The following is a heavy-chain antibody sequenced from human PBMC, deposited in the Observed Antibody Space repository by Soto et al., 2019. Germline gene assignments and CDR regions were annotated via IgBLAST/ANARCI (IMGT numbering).Heavy chain of an antibody. CDR3: ARDLGQQLAFFDY. D-gene: IGHD6-13*01. J-gene: IGHJ4*02. CDR1: GFTFTSYG. Sequence: QVQLVESGGGVVQPGRSLRLSCAASGFTFTSYGMHWVRQAPGKGLEWVAVIWYDGSNNYYADSVKGRFTISRDNSKNTLYLQMNSLRAEDTAVYYCARDLGQQLAFFDYWGQGTLVTVSS. CDR2: IWYDGSNN. V-gene: IGHV3-33*01.